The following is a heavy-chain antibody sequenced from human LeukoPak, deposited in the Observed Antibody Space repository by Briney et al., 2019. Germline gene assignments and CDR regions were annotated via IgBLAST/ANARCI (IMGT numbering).Heavy chain of an antibody. CDR2: IYYSGST. Sequence: SETLSLTCTVSGDSMGSSNYYWGWIRQPPGKGLEWIANIYYSGSTYYNPSLKSRVTISVDTSKNQFSLKLSSVTAADTAVYYCASYYNTRWYYFDYWGQGTLVTVSS. D-gene: IGHD3-10*01. CDR3: ASYYNTRWYYFDY. CDR1: GDSMGSSNYY. V-gene: IGHV4-39*07. J-gene: IGHJ4*02.